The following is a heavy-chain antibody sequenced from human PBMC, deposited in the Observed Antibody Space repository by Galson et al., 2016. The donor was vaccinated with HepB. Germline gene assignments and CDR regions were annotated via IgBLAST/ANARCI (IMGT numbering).Heavy chain of an antibody. J-gene: IGHJ6*02. D-gene: IGHD3-10*01. CDR1: GYSFASYW. CDR3: TRLRFFSAADYFYGMDV. Sequence: QSGAEVKKPGESLKISCKGSGYSFASYWIGWVRQMPGKGLEYMGITFPGDSDTTYSPSFQGQVTISVAKPISTAYLQWSSLEASDTAMYYCTRLRFFSAADYFYGMDVWGQGTTVTVSS. CDR2: TFPGDSDT. V-gene: IGHV5-51*01.